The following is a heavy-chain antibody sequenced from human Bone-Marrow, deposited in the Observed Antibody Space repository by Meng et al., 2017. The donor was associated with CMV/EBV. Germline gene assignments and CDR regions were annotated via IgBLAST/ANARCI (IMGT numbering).Heavy chain of an antibody. D-gene: IGHD2-2*02. CDR1: GYTFTSYG. CDR2: ISAYNGNT. Sequence: ASVKVSCKASGYTFTSYGISWVRQAPGQGLEWMGWISAYNGNTNYAQKLQGRVTMTTDTSTSTAYMELRSLRPDDTAVYYCARDSGYCSSTSCYSYYYYGMDVWGQGTTVTVSS. V-gene: IGHV1-18*01. J-gene: IGHJ6*02. CDR3: ARDSGYCSSTSCYSYYYYGMDV.